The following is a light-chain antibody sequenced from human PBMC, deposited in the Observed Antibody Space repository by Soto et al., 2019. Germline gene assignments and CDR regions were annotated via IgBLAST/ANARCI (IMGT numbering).Light chain of an antibody. V-gene: IGLV2-11*01. CDR3: CSYAGSRTHVL. CDR1: SSDVAIYNY. J-gene: IGLJ2*01. Sequence: QSALTQPRSVSGSPGQSVTISCTGTSSDVAIYNYISWYQQHPGEAPKLMIHDVSERPSGVPDRFSGSKSGNTASLTISGLQAEDEADYYCCSYAGSRTHVLFGGGTKLTVL. CDR2: DVS.